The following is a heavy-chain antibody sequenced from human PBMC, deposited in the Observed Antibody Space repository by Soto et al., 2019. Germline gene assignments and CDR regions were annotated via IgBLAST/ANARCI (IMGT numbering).Heavy chain of an antibody. V-gene: IGHV1-46*01. CDR3: XXXXXHYYDSSGYGLGGFFS. J-gene: IGHJ5*02. D-gene: IGHD3-22*01. CDR2: INPSGGST. CDR1: GYTFTSYY. Sequence: QVQLVQSGAEVKKPGASVKVSCKASGYTFTSYYMHWVRQAPGQGLEWMGIINPSGGSTSYAQKFQVRVTMTRDTSTSTVYMELSSLRSEATAVYYXXXXXXHYYDSSGYGLGGFFSWGQGTL.